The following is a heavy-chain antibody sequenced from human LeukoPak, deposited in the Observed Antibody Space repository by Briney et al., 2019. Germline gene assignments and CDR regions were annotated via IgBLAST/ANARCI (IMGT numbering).Heavy chain of an antibody. V-gene: IGHV3-21*01. CDR1: GFTFSSYS. D-gene: IGHD2-2*01. Sequence: GGSLRLSCAASGFTFSSYSMNWVRQAPGKGLEWVSSISSSSSYIYYADSVKGRFTISRDNAKNSLYLQMNSLRAEDTAVYYCASHYCSRTSCYVGLASFDYWGQGTLVTVSS. CDR3: ASHYCSRTSCYVGLASFDY. J-gene: IGHJ4*02. CDR2: ISSSSSYI.